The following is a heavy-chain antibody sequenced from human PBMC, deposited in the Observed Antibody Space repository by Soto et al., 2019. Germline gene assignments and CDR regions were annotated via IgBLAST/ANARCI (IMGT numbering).Heavy chain of an antibody. CDR2: IHHSGST. D-gene: IGHD1-20*01. J-gene: IGHJ4*02. V-gene: IGHV4-34*01. CDR1: GESFNGYY. Sequence: SETLSLTCTAYGESFNGYYWSWIRQPPGKGLEWIGEIHHSGSTNYNPSLKSRVTFSIDTSKRQFSLKVRSVTAADTSVYYCARHGGKLGITGTMGNFDYWGQGSLVTVSS. CDR3: ARHGGKLGITGTMGNFDY.